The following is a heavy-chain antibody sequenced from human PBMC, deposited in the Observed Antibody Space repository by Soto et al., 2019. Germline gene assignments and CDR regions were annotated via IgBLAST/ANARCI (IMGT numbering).Heavy chain of an antibody. J-gene: IGHJ6*02. V-gene: IGHV1-69*13. Sequence: QVQLEQSGAEVKKPGSSVKVSCKASEGTCSTSAISWVRQAPGQGLEWMGGIMPIFRTPDYAQKFQGRVTSIANASTNTAYMELRGLRSDDTAVYSCARDKDRQQLGGNYYCMLDVWGQWTTVPVSS. CDR1: EGTCSTSA. D-gene: IGHD1-26*01. CDR3: ARDKDRQQLGGNYYCMLDV. CDR2: IMPIFRTP.